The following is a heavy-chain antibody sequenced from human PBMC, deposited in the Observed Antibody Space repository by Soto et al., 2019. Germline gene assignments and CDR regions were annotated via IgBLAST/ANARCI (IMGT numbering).Heavy chain of an antibody. CDR1: GLTFSNFA. J-gene: IGHJ4*02. Sequence: GGSLRLSCEVSGLTFSNFAMSWVRQAPGKGLEWASAIGGSSGTTFYADSVKGRFTISKDYAKNMLYLQMNSLRAEDTAVYYCAKFKGFNWNYVFDYWGQGVPVTVSS. V-gene: IGHV3-23*01. CDR3: AKFKGFNWNYVFDY. CDR2: IGGSSGTT. D-gene: IGHD1-7*01.